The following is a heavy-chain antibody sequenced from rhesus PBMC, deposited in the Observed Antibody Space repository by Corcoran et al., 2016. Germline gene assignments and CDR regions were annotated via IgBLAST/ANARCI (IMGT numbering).Heavy chain of an antibody. CDR3: ARGGLQYLDWLLPNDAFDF. V-gene: IGHV2-174*01. CDR1: GFSLTTSGMG. J-gene: IGHJ3*01. CDR2: IYWDDDK. Sequence: QVTLKESGPALVKPTQTLTLTCTFSGFSLTTSGMGVGWIRQPPGKALEWLELIYWDDDKRYSTTLKSRITTSKDTSKNQVVLTMTNMDPVDTATYYCARGGLQYLDWLLPNDAFDFWGQGLRVTVSS. D-gene: IGHD3-3*01.